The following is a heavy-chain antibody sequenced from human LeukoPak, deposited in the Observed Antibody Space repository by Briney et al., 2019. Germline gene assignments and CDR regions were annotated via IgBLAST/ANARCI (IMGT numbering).Heavy chain of an antibody. CDR1: GFTVSSNY. D-gene: IGHD3-9*01. CDR2: IYSGGTT. V-gene: IGHV3-53*01. CDR3: ARVEDYDILTGFDY. J-gene: IGHJ4*02. Sequence: GGSLRLSCTASGFTVSSNYMSWVRQAPGKGLEWVSVIYSGGTTYYADSVKGRFTISRDNSKNTLYLQMNSLRAEDTAIYYCARVEDYDILTGFDYWGQGTLVTVSS.